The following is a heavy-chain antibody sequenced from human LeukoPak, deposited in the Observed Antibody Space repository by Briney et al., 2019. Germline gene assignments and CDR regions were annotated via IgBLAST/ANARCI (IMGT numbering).Heavy chain of an antibody. CDR3: ARDGNRGFSGYDPFED. Sequence: GGSLRLSGVASGFIVSSNFMSWVRQAPGKGLEWVSIIYSGDKTSYADSVRGRFTISRDISNNTLYLQMTSLRVEDTGIYHCARDGNRGFSGYDPFEDWGQGTLVTVSS. CDR2: IYSGDKT. V-gene: IGHV3-66*01. D-gene: IGHD5-12*01. J-gene: IGHJ4*02. CDR1: GFIVSSNF.